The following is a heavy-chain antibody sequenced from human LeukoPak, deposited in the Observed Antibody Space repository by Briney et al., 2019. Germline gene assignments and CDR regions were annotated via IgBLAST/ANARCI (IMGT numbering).Heavy chain of an antibody. Sequence: GGSLRLSCAASGFTFTTYALSWVRQAPGKGLEWVSTISGSGGSTYYADSVKGRFTISRDDSKNTLYLQMNSLRVEDTAVYYCAKGPEVGDGYHCDYWGQGTLVTVSS. CDR3: AKGPEVGDGYHCDY. J-gene: IGHJ4*02. D-gene: IGHD5-24*01. CDR2: ISGSGGST. CDR1: GFTFTTYA. V-gene: IGHV3-23*01.